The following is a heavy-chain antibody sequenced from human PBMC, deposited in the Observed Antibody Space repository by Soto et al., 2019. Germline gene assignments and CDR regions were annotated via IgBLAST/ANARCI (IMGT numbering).Heavy chain of an antibody. CDR3: ARSPGVFDY. CDR2: LVPVFGTA. V-gene: IGHV1-69*06. Sequence: QVQLVQSGAEVKKPGSSVKVSCKASGGTFSSLAISWVRQARGQGLEWMGGLVPVFGTANYAQKFQGRVTITADTSTSTSYMELGSLRSEDTAVYYCARSPGVFDYWGQGTLVTVSS. J-gene: IGHJ4*02. CDR1: GGTFSSLA. D-gene: IGHD3-10*01.